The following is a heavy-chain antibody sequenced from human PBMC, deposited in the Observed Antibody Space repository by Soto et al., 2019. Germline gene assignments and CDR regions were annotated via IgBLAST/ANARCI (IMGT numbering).Heavy chain of an antibody. CDR1: CSPFTSNA. J-gene: IGHJ5*02. CDR3: SRVWVSYQAPSGGGSFDP. Sequence: ASVKVSSKVPCSPFTSNAITWVRQAPGQGLEWMGWITAYNNNTNLSQMFQGGVTMTITTSTKTSYQQLGRLRSDDPADYNSSRVWVSYQAPSGGGSFDPWGQGTLVTVSS. V-gene: IGHV1-18*04. CDR2: ITAYNNNT. D-gene: IGHD3-16*02.